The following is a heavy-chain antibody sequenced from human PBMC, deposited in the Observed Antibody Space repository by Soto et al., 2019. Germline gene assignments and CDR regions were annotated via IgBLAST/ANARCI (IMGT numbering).Heavy chain of an antibody. CDR2: IRNKANNYAT. J-gene: IGHJ4*02. CDR1: GFTFSDYY. D-gene: IGHD3-10*01. V-gene: IGHV3-72*01. Sequence: EVQLVQSGGGLVQPGGSLRLSCAASGFTFSDYYMDWVRRAPGKGLEWVGRIRNKANNYATEYAASLKGRVTFSRDDSENSLYLQMNSRETEYTAVYWCTREKRYYNNLTSFYFDNWGQGTLVTVSS. CDR3: TREKRYYNNLTSFYFDN.